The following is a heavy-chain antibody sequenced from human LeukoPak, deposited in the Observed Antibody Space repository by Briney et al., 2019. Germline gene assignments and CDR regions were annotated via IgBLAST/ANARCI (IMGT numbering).Heavy chain of an antibody. CDR1: GFSFRSYA. D-gene: IGHD6-13*01. J-gene: IGHJ4*02. CDR2: IYSGGST. CDR3: ARTTGYSSSWPFDY. V-gene: IGHV3-53*01. Sequence: GGSLRLSCAASGFSFRSYAMSWVRQAPGKGLEWVSVIYSGGSTYYADSVKGRFTISRDNSKNTLYLQMNSLRAEDTAVYYCARTTGYSSSWPFDYWGQGTLVTVSS.